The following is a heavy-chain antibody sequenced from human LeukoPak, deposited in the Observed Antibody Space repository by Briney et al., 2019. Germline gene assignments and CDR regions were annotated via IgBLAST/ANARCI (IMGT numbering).Heavy chain of an antibody. CDR1: GYTFTSYG. V-gene: IGHV1-18*01. D-gene: IGHD3-10*01. Sequence: ASVKVSCKASGYTFTSYGISWVRQAPGQGLEWMGWISAYNGNTNYAQKLQGRVTMTTDTSTSTAYMELRSLRSDDTAVYYCARDDHYYGSGSYARWGQGTLVTVSS. CDR3: ARDDHYYGSGSYAR. J-gene: IGHJ4*02. CDR2: ISAYNGNT.